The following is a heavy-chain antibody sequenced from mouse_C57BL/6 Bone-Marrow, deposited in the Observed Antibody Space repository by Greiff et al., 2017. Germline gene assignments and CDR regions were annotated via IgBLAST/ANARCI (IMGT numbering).Heavy chain of an antibody. J-gene: IGHJ2*01. CDR2: INPNNGGT. CDR1: GYTFTDYN. Sequence: VQLQQSGPELVKPGASVKIPCKASGYTFTDYNMDWVKQSHGKSLEWIGDINPNNGGTIYNQKFKGKATLTVDKSSSTAYMELRSLTSEDTAVYYCARLRYYYGSSGYYFDYWGQGTTLTVSS. V-gene: IGHV1-18*01. CDR3: ARLRYYYGSSGYYFDY. D-gene: IGHD1-1*01.